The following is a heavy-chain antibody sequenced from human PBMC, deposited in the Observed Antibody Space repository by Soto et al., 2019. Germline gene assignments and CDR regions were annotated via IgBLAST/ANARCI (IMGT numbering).Heavy chain of an antibody. CDR3: AKAMVRGIGYYYGMDV. J-gene: IGHJ6*02. CDR2: ISWNSGSI. V-gene: IGHV3-9*01. CDR1: GFTFDDYA. Sequence: GGSLRLSCAASGFTFDDYAMHWVRQAPGKGPEWVSGISWNSGSIGYADSVKGRFTISRDNAKNSLYLQMNSLRAEDTALYYCAKAMVRGIGYYYGMDVWGQGTTVTVSS. D-gene: IGHD3-10*01.